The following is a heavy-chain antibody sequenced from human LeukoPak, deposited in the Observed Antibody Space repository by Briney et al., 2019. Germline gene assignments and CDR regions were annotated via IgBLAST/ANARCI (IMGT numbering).Heavy chain of an antibody. CDR2: IKQDGSEK. CDR1: GYSISSGC. J-gene: IGHJ4*02. Sequence: QPSETLSLTCAVSGYSISSGCYWGWIRQPPGKGLEWVANIKQDGSEKYYVDSVKGRFTISRDNAKNSLYLQMNSLRAEDTAVYYCARTKWELGVRFDYWGQGTLVTVSS. V-gene: IGHV3-7*01. D-gene: IGHD1-26*01. CDR3: ARTKWELGVRFDY.